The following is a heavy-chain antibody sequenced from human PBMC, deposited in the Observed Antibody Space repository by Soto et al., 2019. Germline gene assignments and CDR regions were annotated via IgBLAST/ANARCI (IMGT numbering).Heavy chain of an antibody. J-gene: IGHJ4*02. CDR2: LSVTGGNGT. Sequence: GGSLRLSCAASGFSFISYDMTWVRQAPGQGLEWVSSLSVTGGNGTSYAERFQGRITLTSDTSTKTVYVELSSLRSEDTAIYYCAINYYNRSGYLYWGQGTLVTVSS. D-gene: IGHD3-22*01. CDR3: AINYYNRSGYLY. CDR1: GFSFISYD. V-gene: IGHV3-23*01.